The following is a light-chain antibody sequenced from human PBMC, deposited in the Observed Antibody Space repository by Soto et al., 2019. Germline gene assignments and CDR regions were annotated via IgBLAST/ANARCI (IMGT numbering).Light chain of an antibody. J-gene: IGKJ3*01. V-gene: IGKV3-20*01. CDR2: GAS. CDR3: QQYARSPIT. Sequence: EIVLTQAPGTLSLSPGERATLSCRASQSVTSNYLAWYQQKPGQAPRLLIYGASSRATGIPDKFSGSGSGTDFTLTISRLEPDDFAVYYCQQYARSPITFGPGTKVDI. CDR1: QSVTSNY.